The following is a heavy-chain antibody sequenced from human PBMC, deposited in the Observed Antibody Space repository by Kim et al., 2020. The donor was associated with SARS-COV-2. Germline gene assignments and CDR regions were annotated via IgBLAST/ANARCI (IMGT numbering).Heavy chain of an antibody. J-gene: IGHJ5*02. CDR3: ATSSSTLVVGNWFDP. Sequence: QKCQGRVTMTEDTSTDTAYMELSSLRSEDTAVYYCATSSSTLVVGNWFDPWGQGTLVTVSS. V-gene: IGHV1-24*01. D-gene: IGHD6-6*01.